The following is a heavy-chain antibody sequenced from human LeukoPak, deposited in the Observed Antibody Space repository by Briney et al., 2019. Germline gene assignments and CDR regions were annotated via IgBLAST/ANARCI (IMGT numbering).Heavy chain of an antibody. CDR3: ARGGAPYSSSWYWFDP. CDR1: GYTFTGYY. CDR2: INPNSGGT. V-gene: IGHV1-2*02. D-gene: IGHD6-13*01. J-gene: IGHJ5*02. Sequence: EASVKVSCKASGYTFTGYYMHWVRQAPGQGLEWMGWINPNSGGTNYAQKFQGRVTMTRDTSISTAYMELSRLRSDDTAVYYCARGGAPYSSSWYWFDPWGQGTLVTVSS.